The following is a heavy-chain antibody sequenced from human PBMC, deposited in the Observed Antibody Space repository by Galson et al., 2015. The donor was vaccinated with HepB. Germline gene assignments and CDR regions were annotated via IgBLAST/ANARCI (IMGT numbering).Heavy chain of an antibody. CDR2: ISWNSGSI. J-gene: IGHJ3*02. V-gene: IGHV3-9*01. CDR3: AKDIDNRDAFDT. Sequence: SLRLSCAASGFTFDDYAMHWVRQAPGKGLEWVSGISWNSGSIGYADSVKGRFTISRDNAKNSLYLQMNSLRAEDTALYYCAKDIDNRDAFDTWGQGTMVTVSS. D-gene: IGHD2/OR15-2a*01. CDR1: GFTFDDYA.